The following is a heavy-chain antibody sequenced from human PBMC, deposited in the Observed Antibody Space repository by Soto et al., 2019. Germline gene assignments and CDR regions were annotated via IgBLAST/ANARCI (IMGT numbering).Heavy chain of an antibody. V-gene: IGHV4-39*01. CDR2: IYYSGST. CDR1: GGSISSSSYY. CDR3: ARHFYHPIVVVPAAIDY. J-gene: IGHJ4*02. D-gene: IGHD2-2*01. Sequence: SETLSLTCTVSGGSISSSSYYWGWIRQPPGKGLEWIGSIYYSGSTYYNPSLKSRVTISVDTSKNQFSLKLSSVTAADTAVYYFARHFYHPIVVVPAAIDYWGQGTLVTVSS.